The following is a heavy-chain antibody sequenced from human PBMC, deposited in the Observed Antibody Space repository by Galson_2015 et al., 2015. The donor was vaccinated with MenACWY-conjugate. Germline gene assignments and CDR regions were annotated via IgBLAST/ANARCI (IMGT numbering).Heavy chain of an antibody. CDR3: ARRQFKAAAAAFDP. J-gene: IGHJ5*02. Sequence: QSGAEVKKPGESLTISCKGSGYSFSTYWIGWVRQMPGKGLEWMGIIWPSDSHTIYSPSFQGQVTISVDKSKDTAYLQWNSLQASDTGMYYCARRQFKAAAAAFDPWGQGTLVTVSS. CDR2: IWPSDSHT. CDR1: GYSFSTYW. V-gene: IGHV5-51*01. D-gene: IGHD6-13*01.